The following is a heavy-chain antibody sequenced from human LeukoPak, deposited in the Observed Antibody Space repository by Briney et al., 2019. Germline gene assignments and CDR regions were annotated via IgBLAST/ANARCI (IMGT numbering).Heavy chain of an antibody. V-gene: IGHV1-18*04. Sequence: ASVKVSCKASGYTFTSYGISWVRQAPGQGLEWMGWISAYNGNTNYAQKLQGRVTMTTDTSTSTAYMELRSLRSDDTAVYYCARTGPKQYYYGSGSYYGIDYWGQGTLVTVSS. CDR2: ISAYNGNT. J-gene: IGHJ4*02. CDR3: ARTGPKQYYYGSGSYYGIDY. CDR1: GYTFTSYG. D-gene: IGHD3-10*01.